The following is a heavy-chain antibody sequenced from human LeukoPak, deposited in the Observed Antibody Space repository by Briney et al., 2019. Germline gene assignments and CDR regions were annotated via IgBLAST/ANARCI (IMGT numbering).Heavy chain of an antibody. V-gene: IGHV3-21*01. J-gene: IGHJ3*02. D-gene: IGHD3-3*01. CDR1: GFTFSSYS. Sequence: PGGSLRLSCAASGFTFSSYSMNWVRQAPGKGLEWVSSISSSSSYIYYADSVKGRFTISRDNAKNSLYLQMNSLRAEDTAVYYCAREMDYDFWSGYSSYAFDIWGQGTMVTVSS. CDR2: ISSSSSYI. CDR3: AREMDYDFWSGYSSYAFDI.